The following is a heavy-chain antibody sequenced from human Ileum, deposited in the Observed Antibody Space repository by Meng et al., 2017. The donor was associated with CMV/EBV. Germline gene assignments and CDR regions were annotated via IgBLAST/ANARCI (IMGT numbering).Heavy chain of an antibody. V-gene: IGHV3-7*01. J-gene: IGHJ4*01. D-gene: IGHD2-15*01. CDR1: AFTFSSYW. Sequence: GESLKISRAASAFTFSSYWMTWVRQAPGKGLEWVASINRDASEIHYLDSVKGRFTISRDNAKNTLYLRMNSLRVDDTAIYYCARDSFPYSSDKWGQGTLVTVSS. CDR3: ARDSFPYSSDK. CDR2: INRDASEI.